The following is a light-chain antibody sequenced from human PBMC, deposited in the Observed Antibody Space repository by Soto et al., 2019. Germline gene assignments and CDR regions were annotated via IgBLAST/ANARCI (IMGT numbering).Light chain of an antibody. V-gene: IGKV3-15*01. Sequence: VITHSPTSQSGSRRERDSLSFWASQSISNNLARYQQKPGQPPRLLIYDTSPRATGIPGRFSGSGSGTYFTLTISSLQSDDLAVYYCQQYNQWWAFGQGSDV. CDR2: DTS. CDR1: QSISNN. J-gene: IGKJ1*01. CDR3: QQYNQWWA.